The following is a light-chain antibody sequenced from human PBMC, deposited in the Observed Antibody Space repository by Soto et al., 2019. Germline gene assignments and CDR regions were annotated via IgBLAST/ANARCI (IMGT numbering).Light chain of an antibody. CDR3: QQTYNVPIT. Sequence: DIQRTQSPSSLSASVGDRVTITCRTSQTIINYLNWFQQKPGKAPELLIFAASSLQSGVPSRFSGSGAGTDFTLTISSLQPDDFAVYYCQQTYNVPITFGQGTRLEIK. CDR1: QTIINY. CDR2: AAS. J-gene: IGKJ5*01. V-gene: IGKV1-39*01.